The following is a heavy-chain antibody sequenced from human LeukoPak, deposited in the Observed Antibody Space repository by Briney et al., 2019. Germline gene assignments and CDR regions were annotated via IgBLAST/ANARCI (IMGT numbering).Heavy chain of an antibody. V-gene: IGHV3-30-3*01. Sequence: GGSLRLSCAASGFTFSSYAMHWVRQAPGKGLEWVAVISYDGSNKYYADSVKGRFTISRDNSKNTLYLQMNSLRAEDTAVYYCARGRDDFDAFDLWGQGTMVTVSS. CDR2: ISYDGSNK. D-gene: IGHD3-3*01. CDR3: ARGRDDFDAFDL. CDR1: GFTFSSYA. J-gene: IGHJ3*01.